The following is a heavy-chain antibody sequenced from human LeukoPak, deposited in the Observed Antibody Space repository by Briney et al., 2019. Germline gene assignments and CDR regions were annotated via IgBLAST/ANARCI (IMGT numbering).Heavy chain of an antibody. J-gene: IGHJ3*02. CDR2: INPDAGDT. Sequence: ASVKVSCTASGYSFTDYFLYWVRQAPGQGLEWIGLINPDAGDTNYAKTFQGRITMTRDTSISTAYMELSSLKSDDTAVYYCARLSTATRHWLAASDIWGQGTVVTVSS. CDR3: ARLSTATRHWLAASDI. V-gene: IGHV1-2*06. CDR1: GYSFTDYF. D-gene: IGHD6-19*01.